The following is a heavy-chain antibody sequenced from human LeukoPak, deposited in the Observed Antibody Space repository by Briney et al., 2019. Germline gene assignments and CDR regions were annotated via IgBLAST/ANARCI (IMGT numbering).Heavy chain of an antibody. CDR1: GFTFSSHA. CDR2: IYYSGST. Sequence: LRLSCAASGFTFSSHAMSWVRQPPGKGLEWIGYIYYSGSTYYNPSLKSRVTISVVTSKNQFSLKLSSVTAADTAVYYCARELGSSWNYNWFDPWGQGTLVTVSS. CDR3: ARELGSSWNYNWFDP. D-gene: IGHD6-13*01. V-gene: IGHV4-30-4*08. J-gene: IGHJ5*02.